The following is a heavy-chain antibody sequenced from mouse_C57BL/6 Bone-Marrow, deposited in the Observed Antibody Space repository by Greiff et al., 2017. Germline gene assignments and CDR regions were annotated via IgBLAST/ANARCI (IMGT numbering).Heavy chain of an antibody. Sequence: EVKLQESGGDLVKPGGSLKLSCAASGFTFSSYGMSWVRQTPDKRLEWVATISSGGSYTYYPDSVKGRFTISRDNAKNTLYLQMSSLKSEDTSMYYCARGGSYYFDYWGQGTTLTVSS. CDR2: ISSGGSYT. CDR3: ARGGSYYFDY. V-gene: IGHV5-6*01. J-gene: IGHJ2*01. CDR1: GFTFSSYG.